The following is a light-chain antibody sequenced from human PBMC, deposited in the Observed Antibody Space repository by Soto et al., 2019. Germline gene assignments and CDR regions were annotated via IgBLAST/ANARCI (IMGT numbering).Light chain of an antibody. CDR2: DVS. CDR1: SSDVGGYIY. J-gene: IGLJ1*01. CDR3: CSYAGNYTYV. Sequence: QSALTQPRSVSGSPGQSVTISCTGTSSDVGGYIYVSWYQQHPGKAPKLMMFDVSKRPSGVPDRFSGSKSDNTASLTISGLQTEDEADYCCCSYAGNYTYVFGTGTKVTVL. V-gene: IGLV2-11*01.